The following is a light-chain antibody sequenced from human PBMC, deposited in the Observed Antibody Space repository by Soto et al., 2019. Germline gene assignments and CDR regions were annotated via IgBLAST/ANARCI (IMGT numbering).Light chain of an antibody. J-gene: IGLJ2*01. CDR1: SSDVGGYDS. CDR3: SSYGGSNVL. V-gene: IGLV2-8*01. Sequence: QSALTQPPSASGSPGQSVTISCTGTSSDVGGYDSVSWYQQHPGKAPKLIIYEVTKRPSGVPDRFSGSKSGNTASLTVSGLPAEDEADYYCSSYGGSNVLCGGGTKLTVL. CDR2: EVT.